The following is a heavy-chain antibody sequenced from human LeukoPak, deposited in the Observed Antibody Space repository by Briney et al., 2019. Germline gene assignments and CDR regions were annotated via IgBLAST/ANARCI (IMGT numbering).Heavy chain of an antibody. CDR3: VREGGRGYCSYASTCFGEFQH. CDR2: ISSDGSTI. V-gene: IGHV3-48*01. Sequence: PGRSLRLSCEASGFTLSDSSMNWVRQAPGQALEGGSDISSDGSTIYYADSVKGRFTISRDSAKNSLSLQMSSLRAEDTAVYYCVREGGRGYCSYASTCFGEFQHWGQGTVVTVSS. CDR1: GFTLSDSS. D-gene: IGHD2-15*01. J-gene: IGHJ1*01.